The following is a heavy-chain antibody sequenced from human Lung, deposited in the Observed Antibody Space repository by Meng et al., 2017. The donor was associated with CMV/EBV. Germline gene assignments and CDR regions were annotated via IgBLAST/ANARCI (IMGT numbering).Heavy chain of an antibody. CDR3: ARELYDFWSGYYFYYYGMDV. CDR1: GGSVSSGSYY. Sequence: SETLSLXCTVSGGSVSSGSYYWSWIRQPPGKGLEWIGYIYYSGSTNYNPSLKSRVIISVDTSKNQFSLKLSSVTAADTAVYYCARELYDFWSGYYFYYYGMDVWGQGTTVTVSS. V-gene: IGHV4-61*01. CDR2: IYYSGST. J-gene: IGHJ6*02. D-gene: IGHD3-3*01.